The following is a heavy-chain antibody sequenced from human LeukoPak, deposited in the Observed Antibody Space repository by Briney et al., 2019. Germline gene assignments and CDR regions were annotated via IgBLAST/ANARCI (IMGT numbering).Heavy chain of an antibody. Sequence: SETLSLTCSVYGGSLNGYYWSWIRQPPGKGLEWIGEINHSGTTNYNPSLKSRVTMSLDMSKNQFSLRLNSVTAADMAVYYCARVPLRFLEPFDFWGQGTLVTVSS. V-gene: IGHV4-34*01. J-gene: IGHJ4*02. CDR1: GGSLNGYY. CDR2: INHSGTT. CDR3: ARVPLRFLEPFDF. D-gene: IGHD3-3*01.